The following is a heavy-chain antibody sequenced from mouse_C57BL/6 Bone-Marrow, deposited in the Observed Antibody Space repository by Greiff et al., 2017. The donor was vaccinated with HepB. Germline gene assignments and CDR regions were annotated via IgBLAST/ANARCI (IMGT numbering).Heavy chain of an antibody. V-gene: IGHV1-82*01. D-gene: IGHD2-1*01. CDR3: ARRDYGNAWFAY. CDR2: IYPGDGDT. Sequence: VQLQESGPELVKPGASVKISCKASGYAFSSSWMNWVKQRPGKGLEWIGRIYPGDGDTNYNGKVKGKATLTADKCSSTAYMQLSSLTSEDSAVYCCARRDYGNAWFAYWGQGTLVTVSA. CDR1: GYAFSSSW. J-gene: IGHJ3*01.